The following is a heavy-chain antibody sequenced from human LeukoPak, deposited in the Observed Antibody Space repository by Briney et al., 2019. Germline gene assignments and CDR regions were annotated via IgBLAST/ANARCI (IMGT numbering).Heavy chain of an antibody. D-gene: IGHD1-26*01. CDR1: GFTFSAYA. V-gene: IGHV3-23*01. CDR2: ISVSGGGT. Sequence: GGSLRLSCVASGFTFSAYAMTWVRQAPGKGLEWVSSISVSGGGTYYADSVRGRFTISRDISKNTLYLHMNALRAEDTAVYYCARGLSGSYHYFDYWGQGTLVTVSS. J-gene: IGHJ4*02. CDR3: ARGLSGSYHYFDY.